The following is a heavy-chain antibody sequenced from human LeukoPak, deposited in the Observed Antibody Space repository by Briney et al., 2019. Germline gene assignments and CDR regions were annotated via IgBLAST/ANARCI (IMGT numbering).Heavy chain of an antibody. J-gene: IGHJ4*02. D-gene: IGHD3-22*01. CDR2: INHSGST. CDR3: ARALPDYYDSSGYYYVGLDY. V-gene: IGHV4-34*01. Sequence: SETLSLTCAVYGGSFSGYYWSWIRQPPGKGLDWIGEINHSGSTDYNPSLKSRVTISVDTSKNQFSLKLSSVTAADTAVYYCARALPDYYDSSGYYYVGLDYWGQGTLVTVSS. CDR1: GGSFSGYY.